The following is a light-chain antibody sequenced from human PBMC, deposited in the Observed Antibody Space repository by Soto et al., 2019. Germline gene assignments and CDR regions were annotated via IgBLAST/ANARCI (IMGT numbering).Light chain of an antibody. CDR1: QSVDTTF. V-gene: IGKV3-20*01. J-gene: IGKJ1*01. Sequence: EIVLTQSPGSLSLSPGQRATLSCRASQSVDTTFFAWYQKKPGQAPRLLIQGASKRATGIPDRFSGSGSGTDFTLIISRQEPEDFAVYYCQQYMSSVTFGQGTKVEIK. CDR2: GAS. CDR3: QQYMSSVT.